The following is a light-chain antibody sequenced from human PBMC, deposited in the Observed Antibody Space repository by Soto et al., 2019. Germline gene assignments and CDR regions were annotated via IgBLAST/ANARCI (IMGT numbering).Light chain of an antibody. J-gene: IGLJ3*02. CDR1: SSDVGGYNF. Sequence: QSALTQPASVSGSPGQSITISCTGTSSDVGGYNFVSWYQQHPGKAPRLMIFEVNNRPSGVSDRFSGSKSGNTASLTISGLQGEDGADYYCSSYTFSSTLVVFGGGTKLTVL. V-gene: IGLV2-14*01. CDR3: SSYTFSSTLVV. CDR2: EVN.